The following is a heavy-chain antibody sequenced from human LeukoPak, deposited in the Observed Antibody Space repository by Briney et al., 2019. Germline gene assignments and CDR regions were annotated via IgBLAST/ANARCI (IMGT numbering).Heavy chain of an antibody. V-gene: IGHV3-21*01. CDR3: ARVGAKGGWYFDL. Sequence: PGGSLRLSCAASGFTFSGYGMNWVRQAPAKGLEWVSSISSGGSYMYYADSLKGRFTISRDNAKNSLYLQMNSLGAEDTAVYYCARVGAKGGWYFDLWGRGTLVTVSS. J-gene: IGHJ2*01. CDR1: GFTFSGYG. CDR2: ISSGGSYM. D-gene: IGHD3-10*01.